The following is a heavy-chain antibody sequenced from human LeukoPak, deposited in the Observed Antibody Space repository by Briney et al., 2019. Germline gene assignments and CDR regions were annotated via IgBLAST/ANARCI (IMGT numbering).Heavy chain of an antibody. Sequence: GGSLRLSCAASGFTFSSYWMHWVRQAPGEGLVWVSRIKTDGSNTNYADSVKGRFTISRDNAKNTLYLQMSSLRADDTAVYYCTRVFATRPSFDYWGQGTLVTVSS. D-gene: IGHD6-6*01. CDR3: TRVFATRPSFDY. V-gene: IGHV3-74*01. CDR1: GFTFSSYW. J-gene: IGHJ4*02. CDR2: IKTDGSNT.